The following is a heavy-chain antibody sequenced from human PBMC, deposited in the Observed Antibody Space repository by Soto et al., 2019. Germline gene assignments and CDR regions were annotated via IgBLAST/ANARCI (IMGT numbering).Heavy chain of an antibody. V-gene: IGHV4-30-4*08. CDR3: ARDRGSIAAADLWFDP. J-gene: IGHJ5*02. Sequence: SETLSLTCTVSGGSISSGGYYWSWIRQHPGKGLEWIGDIYYSGSTYYNPSLKSRVTISVDTSKNQFSLKLSSVTAADTAVYYCARDRGSIAAADLWFDPWGQGTLVTVSS. CDR2: IYYSGST. D-gene: IGHD6-13*01. CDR1: GGSISSGGYY.